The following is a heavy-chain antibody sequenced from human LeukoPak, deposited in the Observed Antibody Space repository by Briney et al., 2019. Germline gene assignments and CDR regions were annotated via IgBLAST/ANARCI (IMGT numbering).Heavy chain of an antibody. V-gene: IGHV3-49*03. J-gene: IGHJ4*02. CDR3: AREDPWIQLRPADY. D-gene: IGHD5-18*01. CDR2: IRKTTQGGTT. Sequence: GGSLRLSCATSGFNLADYAVIWFRQAPGKGLEGVGFIRKTTQGGTTEYAASVKGRFTISRDDSKSIAHLQMNSLKTEDTAIYYCAREDPWIQLRPADYWGQGTLVTVSS. CDR1: GFNLADYA.